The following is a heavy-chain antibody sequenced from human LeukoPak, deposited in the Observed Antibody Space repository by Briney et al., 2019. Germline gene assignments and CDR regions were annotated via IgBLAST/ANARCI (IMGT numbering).Heavy chain of an antibody. CDR2: ISYDGSNK. J-gene: IGHJ4*02. Sequence: AGGSLRLSCAASGFTFSSYAMHWVRQAPGKGLEWVAVISYDGSNKYYADSVKGRFTISRDNSKNTLYLQMNSLRAEDTAVYYCARDILTGLDYWGQGTLVTVSS. V-gene: IGHV3-30-3*01. D-gene: IGHD3-9*01. CDR1: GFTFSSYA. CDR3: ARDILTGLDY.